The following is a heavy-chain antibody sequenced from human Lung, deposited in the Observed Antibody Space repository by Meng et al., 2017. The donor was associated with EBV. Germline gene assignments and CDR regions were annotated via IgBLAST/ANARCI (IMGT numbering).Heavy chain of an antibody. CDR3: ARAPGNWTFDP. J-gene: IGHJ5*02. V-gene: IGHV4-4*01. CDR1: SGYTSSNYY. CDR2: IYHNENT. Sequence: PQDPGPGLVKPPETLVLTCSISSGYTSSNYYWHWVRQAPGKGLEWIGEIYHNENTNYTQSFMGRVTMSRDMSKNPFSLNLRCVTAADTAVYSCARAPGNWTFDPWGQGTLVTVSS. D-gene: IGHD1-20*01.